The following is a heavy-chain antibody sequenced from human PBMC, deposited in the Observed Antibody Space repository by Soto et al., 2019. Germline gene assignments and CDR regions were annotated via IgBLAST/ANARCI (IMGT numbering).Heavy chain of an antibody. J-gene: IGHJ3*02. CDR2: IYPGDSDT. V-gene: IGHV5-51*01. Sequence: GESLKISCKGSGYSFTSYWIGWVRQVPGKGLEWMGIIYPGDSDTRYSPSFQGQVTISADKSISTAYLQWSSLKASDTAMYYCATQAAYCGGDCYSAGAFDIWGQGTMVTVSS. D-gene: IGHD2-21*02. CDR1: GYSFTSYW. CDR3: ATQAAYCGGDCYSAGAFDI.